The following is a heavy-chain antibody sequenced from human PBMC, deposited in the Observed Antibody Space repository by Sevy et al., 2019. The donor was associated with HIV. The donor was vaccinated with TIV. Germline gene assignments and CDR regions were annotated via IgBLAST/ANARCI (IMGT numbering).Heavy chain of an antibody. V-gene: IGHV3-49*04. CDR3: TRWKAAQSIFDY. J-gene: IGHJ4*02. D-gene: IGHD6-13*01. CDR2: LKSDVYGGKV. CDR1: GFTFGDYC. Sequence: GGSLRLSCTASGFTFGDYCMSWVRQAPGKGLEWVAFLKSDVYGGKVDHAASVRGRFVISRDDSKTIAYLQMNDLKTEDTGVYYCTRWKAAQSIFDYWGQGALATVSS.